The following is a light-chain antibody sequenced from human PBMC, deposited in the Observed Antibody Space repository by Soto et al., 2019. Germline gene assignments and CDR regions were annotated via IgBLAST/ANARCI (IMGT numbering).Light chain of an antibody. CDR1: QPINTY. V-gene: IGKV3-11*01. CDR2: DAS. Sequence: EVLLTQSPATLSFPPGESATLSCRASQPINTYLGWYQQKSGQSPRLLIYDASNWSADIPARFSASGFGTGFTLTISSLRPEDVGADYCHYRSNWPPADTFGQGTKLEI. CDR3: HYRSNWPPADT. J-gene: IGKJ2*01.